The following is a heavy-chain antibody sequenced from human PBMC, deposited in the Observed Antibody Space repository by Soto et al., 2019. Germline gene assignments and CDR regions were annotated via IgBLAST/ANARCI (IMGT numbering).Heavy chain of an antibody. V-gene: IGHV1-58*01. CDR3: AGRVVATYYYYGMDV. CDR2: IVVGSGNT. Sequence: SVKVSCKASGFTFTSSAVQWVRQARGQRLEWIGWIVVGSGNTNYAQKFQERVTITRDMSTSTAYMELSSLRSEDTAVYYCAGRVVATYYYYGMDVWGQGTTVTVSS. J-gene: IGHJ6*02. CDR1: GFTFTSSA. D-gene: IGHD3-3*01.